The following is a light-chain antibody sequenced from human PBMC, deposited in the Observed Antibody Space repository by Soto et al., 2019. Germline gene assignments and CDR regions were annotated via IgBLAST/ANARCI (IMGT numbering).Light chain of an antibody. CDR2: AAS. Sequence: DIQMTQSPSSLSASVGDRVTITCRASQSISSYLNWYQQKPGKAPKLLIYAASSLQSGVPSRFSGSGSGTDFTLTISSLQPEDSATYYCQQIYGYPRTFGQGTK. V-gene: IGKV1-39*01. CDR1: QSISSY. J-gene: IGKJ2*01. CDR3: QQIYGYPRT.